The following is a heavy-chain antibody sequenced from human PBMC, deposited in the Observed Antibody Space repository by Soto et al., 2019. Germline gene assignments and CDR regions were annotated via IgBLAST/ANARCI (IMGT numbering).Heavy chain of an antibody. CDR2: IIPFFDSR. CDR3: ARGETYLGV. D-gene: IGHD3-16*01. Sequence: RASVKVSCKASRDAFSKYAFNWVRQAPGQGLEWMGWIIPFFDSRNYAEKFRGRVTITADESASTAYMELRSLRFEDTAVYYCARGETYLGVWGQGTTVTVSS. CDR1: RDAFSKYA. J-gene: IGHJ6*02. V-gene: IGHV1-69*13.